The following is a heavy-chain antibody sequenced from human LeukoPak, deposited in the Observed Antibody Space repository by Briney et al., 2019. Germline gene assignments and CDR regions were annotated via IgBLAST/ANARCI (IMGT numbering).Heavy chain of an antibody. CDR1: GFTFSSYW. D-gene: IGHD4-11*01. V-gene: IGHV3-74*01. J-gene: IGHJ4*02. CDR2: IKGDGSRT. CDR3: ARGPSKAGLYYFDN. Sequence: GGSLRLSCAGSGFTFSSYWMHCVRQAPGKGLVWVSRIKGDGSRTSYGDSVKGRFTISRDNAKNTLYLQMNSLAAEDTAVYYCARGPSKAGLYYFDNWGQGTLVTVSS.